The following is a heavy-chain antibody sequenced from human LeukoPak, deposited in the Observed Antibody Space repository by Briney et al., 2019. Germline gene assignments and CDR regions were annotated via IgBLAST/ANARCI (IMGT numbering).Heavy chain of an antibody. D-gene: IGHD2-2*01. J-gene: IGHJ6*02. V-gene: IGHV3-64*01. CDR2: ISSNGGST. CDR3: ARLDAEGYYYGMDV. CDR1: GFTFSSYA. Sequence: PGGSLRLSCAASGFTFSSYAMHWVRQAPGKGPEYVSAISSNGGSTYYANSVKGRFTISRDNSKNTLYLQMGSLRAEDMAVYYCARLDAEGYYYGMDVWGQGTTVTVSS.